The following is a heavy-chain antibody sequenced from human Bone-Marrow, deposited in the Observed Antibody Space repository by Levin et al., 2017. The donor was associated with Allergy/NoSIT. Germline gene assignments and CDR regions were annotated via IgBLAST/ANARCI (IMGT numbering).Heavy chain of an antibody. CDR3: AKAARTSSSWYYFDY. V-gene: IGHV3-9*01. J-gene: IGHJ4*02. CDR1: GFTFDDYA. Sequence: SLKISCAASGFTFDDYAMHWVRQAPGKGLEWVSGISWNSGSIGYADSVKGRFTISRDNAKNSLYLQMNSLRAEDTALYYCAKAARTSSSWYYFDYWGQGTLVTVSS. D-gene: IGHD6-13*01. CDR2: ISWNSGSI.